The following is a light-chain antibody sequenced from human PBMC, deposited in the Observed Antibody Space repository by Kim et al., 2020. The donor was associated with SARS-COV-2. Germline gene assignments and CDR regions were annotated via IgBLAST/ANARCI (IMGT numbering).Light chain of an antibody. CDR1: QSVSSSY. Sequence: EIVLTQSPGTLSLSPGERATLSCRASQSVSSSYLAWYQQKPGQAPSLFIYGTTSRATGNPDRVSGSGSETDFTLTISKLEHDDFAVYYCRQYGSSPRTFGQETKVEIK. CDR2: GTT. V-gene: IGKV3-20*01. CDR3: RQYGSSPRT. J-gene: IGKJ1*01.